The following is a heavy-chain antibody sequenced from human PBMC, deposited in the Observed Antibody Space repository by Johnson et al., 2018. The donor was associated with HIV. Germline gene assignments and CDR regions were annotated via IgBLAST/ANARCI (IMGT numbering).Heavy chain of an antibody. J-gene: IGHJ3*02. CDR3: AKFRFIAATLDAFDI. V-gene: IGHV3-30-3*02. CDR1: GFTFSSYA. Sequence: QVQLVESGGGVVQPGRSLRLSCAASGFTFSSYAMHWVRQAPGKGLEWVAVISYDGSNKYYADSVKGRFTISRDNSKNTLYLQMNSLRAEDTAVYYCAKFRFIAATLDAFDIWGQGTMVTVSS. D-gene: IGHD6-13*01. CDR2: ISYDGSNK.